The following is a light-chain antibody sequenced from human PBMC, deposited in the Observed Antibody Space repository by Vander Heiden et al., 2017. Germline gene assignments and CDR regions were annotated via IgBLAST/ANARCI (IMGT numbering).Light chain of an antibody. CDR2: RAS. CDR3: QQYDRGRT. V-gene: IGKV1-5*03. CDR1: EHISRW. J-gene: IGKJ1*01. Sequence: DIQMTQSPSTLSAFVGDRVTITCRANEHISRWLAWYQQKPGKAPKLLIYRASSLESGVPSRFSGSGSGTEFTLTISSLQPDDLATYYCQQYDRGRTFGQGTKVEVK.